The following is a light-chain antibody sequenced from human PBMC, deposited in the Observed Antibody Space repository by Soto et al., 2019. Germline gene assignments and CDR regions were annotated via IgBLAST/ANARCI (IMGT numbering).Light chain of an antibody. CDR1: RYIGTS. CDR3: QHHSHWPPIT. V-gene: IGKV3-11*01. J-gene: IGKJ5*01. CDR2: DVS. Sequence: EVVLTQSPATLSLSPGEGATLSCRASRYIGTSLAWYQQRPGQAPRLLIYDVSDRATGIPGRFSGSASGTDVTLTISSLEYEDFAVYYCQHHSHWPPITFGQGTRLEIK.